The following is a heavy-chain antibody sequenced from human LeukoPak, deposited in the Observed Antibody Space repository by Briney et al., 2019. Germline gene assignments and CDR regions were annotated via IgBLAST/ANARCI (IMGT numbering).Heavy chain of an antibody. V-gene: IGHV3-30-3*01. J-gene: IGHJ4*02. CDR3: ARVSYYYDSSGPSHFDY. CDR2: ISYDGSNK. Sequence: GGSLRLSCAASGFTFSSYAMHWVRQAPGKGLEWVAVISYDGSNKYYADSVKGRFTISRDNSKNTLYLQMNSLRAEDTAVYYCARVSYYYDSSGPSHFDYWGQGTLVTVSS. CDR1: GFTFSSYA. D-gene: IGHD3-22*01.